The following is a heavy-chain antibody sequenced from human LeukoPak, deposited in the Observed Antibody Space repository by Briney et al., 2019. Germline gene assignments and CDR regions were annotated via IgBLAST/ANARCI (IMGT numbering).Heavy chain of an antibody. V-gene: IGHV4-61*08. CDR2: LYYSGST. Sequence: SETLPLTCIVPGDSVSSGGHYWSWIRQPPGKGLEWIGYLYYSGSTNYKPSLKSRVTISADMSKNQFSLKLSSVTAADTAVYYCARVSSDAFDIWGQGTIVTVSS. J-gene: IGHJ3*02. CDR3: ARVSSDAFDI. CDR1: GDSVSSGGHY. D-gene: IGHD3-10*01.